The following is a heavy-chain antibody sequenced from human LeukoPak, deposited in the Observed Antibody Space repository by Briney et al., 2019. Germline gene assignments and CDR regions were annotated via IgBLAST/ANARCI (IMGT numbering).Heavy chain of an antibody. CDR2: IYHSGST. CDR1: GYSISSGYY. CDR3: AREYYYDSSGYSNFDY. V-gene: IGHV4-38-2*02. D-gene: IGHD3-22*01. Sequence: SETLSLTCTVSGYSISSGYYWGWIRQPPGKGLEWTGSIYHSGSTYYNPSLKSRVTISVDTSKNQFSLKLSPVTAADTAVYYCAREYYYDSSGYSNFDYWGQGTLVTVSS. J-gene: IGHJ4*02.